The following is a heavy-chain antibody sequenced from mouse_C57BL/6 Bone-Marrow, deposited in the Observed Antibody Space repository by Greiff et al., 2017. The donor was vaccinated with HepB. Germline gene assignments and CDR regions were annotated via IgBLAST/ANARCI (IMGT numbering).Heavy chain of an antibody. D-gene: IGHD3-2*02. CDR2: INPGSGGT. V-gene: IGHV1-54*01. Sequence: QVQLQQSGAELVRPGTSVKVSCKASGYAFTNYLIEWVKQRPGQGLEWIGVINPGSGGTNYNEKFKGKATLTADKSSSTAYMHLSSLTSEDSAVYFCARRDSSGPYYFDYWGQGTTLTVSS. CDR3: ARRDSSGPYYFDY. J-gene: IGHJ2*01. CDR1: GYAFTNYL.